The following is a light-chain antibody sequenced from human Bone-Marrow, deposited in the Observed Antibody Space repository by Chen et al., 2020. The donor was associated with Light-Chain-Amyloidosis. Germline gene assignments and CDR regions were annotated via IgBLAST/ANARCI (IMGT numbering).Light chain of an antibody. CDR2: EVT. Sequence: QSALTQPASVSGSPGQSITISCTGTSSDVGGDNHVSWYQQHPDKAPKLMICEVTHRPSCVPDRFSGSKSDNTASLTISGLQTEDEADYFCSSYTITNTLVFGSGTRVTVL. J-gene: IGLJ1*01. CDR1: SSDVGGDNH. V-gene: IGLV2-14*01. CDR3: SSYTITNTLV.